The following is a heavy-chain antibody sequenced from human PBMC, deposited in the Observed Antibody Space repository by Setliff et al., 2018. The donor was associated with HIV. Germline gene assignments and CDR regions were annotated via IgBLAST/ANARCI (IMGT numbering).Heavy chain of an antibody. Sequence: SVKVSCKASGYTFTTYSMHWVRQAPGQGLEWMGGIIPIFGTTNYAQRFQGRVSITADASTSTAYMELSSLRSEDTAMYFCARDNYYDTSGAIGYWGQGTMVTVS. V-gene: IGHV1-69*13. CDR3: ARDNYYDTSGAIGY. J-gene: IGHJ4*02. CDR2: IIPIFGTT. D-gene: IGHD3-22*01. CDR1: GYTFTTYS.